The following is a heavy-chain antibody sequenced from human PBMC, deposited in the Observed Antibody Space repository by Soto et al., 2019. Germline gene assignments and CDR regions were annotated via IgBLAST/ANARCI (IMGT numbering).Heavy chain of an antibody. CDR2: INHSGST. J-gene: IGHJ2*01. CDR1: GGSFSGYY. V-gene: IGHV4-34*01. Sequence: QVQLQQWGAGLLKPSETLSLTCAVYGGSFSGYYWSWIRQPPGKGLEWIGEINHSGSTNYNPSLKSRVTISVDTSKNQFSLKLSSVTAADTAVYYCARGGSRKVVVITRPYWYFDLWGRGTLVTVSS. D-gene: IGHD3-22*01. CDR3: ARGGSRKVVVITRPYWYFDL.